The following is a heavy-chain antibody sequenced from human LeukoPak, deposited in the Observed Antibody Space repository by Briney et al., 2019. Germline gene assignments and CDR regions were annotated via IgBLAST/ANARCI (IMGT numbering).Heavy chain of an antibody. CDR2: ISSSGSAI. Sequence: PGGSLRLSCAASGFSFSSYEMNWVRQAPGKGLEWVSYISSSGSAIFYADSVKGRFTISRDNAKNSLFLQMNSLRAEDTAFYYCASTGGFDDWGQGTLVTVSS. CDR3: ASTGGFDD. J-gene: IGHJ4*02. CDR1: GFSFSSYE. D-gene: IGHD2-15*01. V-gene: IGHV3-48*03.